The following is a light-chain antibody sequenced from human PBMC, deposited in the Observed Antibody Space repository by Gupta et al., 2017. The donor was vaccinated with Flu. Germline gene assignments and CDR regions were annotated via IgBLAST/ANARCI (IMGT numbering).Light chain of an antibody. J-gene: IGKJ3*01. CDR1: QSVFYSSNNKNY. CDR3: QQYVSTPPIT. CDR2: WAS. Sequence: LGERATINCKSSQSVFYSSNNKNYLAWYQQKPGQPPKLLIHWASTRESGVPDRFSGSGFGTDFTLTISSRQAEDVAVYYCQQYVSTPPITFGHGTKVHIK. V-gene: IGKV4-1*01.